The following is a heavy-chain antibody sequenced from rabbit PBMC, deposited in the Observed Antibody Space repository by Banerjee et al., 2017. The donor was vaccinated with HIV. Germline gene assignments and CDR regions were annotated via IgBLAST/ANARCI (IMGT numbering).Heavy chain of an antibody. CDR1: GFDFSSYG. CDR3: VRDSYTYGYAGYAYATVMGTRLDL. V-gene: IGHV1S7*01. J-gene: IGHJ3*01. Sequence: QSLEESGGGLVQPGGSLKLSCKASGFDFSSYGVSWVRQAPGKGLEWIGYIDPVFGSTYYASWVNGRFTISSHNAQNTLYLQLNSLTAADTATYFCVRDSYTYGYAGYAYATVMGTRLDLWGPGTLVTVS. CDR2: IDPVFGST. D-gene: IGHD6-1*01.